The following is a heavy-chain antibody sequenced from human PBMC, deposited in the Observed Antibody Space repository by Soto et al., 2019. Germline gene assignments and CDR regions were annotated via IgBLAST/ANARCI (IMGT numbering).Heavy chain of an antibody. J-gene: IGHJ5*02. Sequence: EVQLVESGGGLVQPGGSLRLSCAASGFTFSSYWMSWVRQAPGKGLAWVANIKQDGSEKYYVDSVKGRFTISRDNAKNSLYLQMNSLRADDTAVYYCARDSGSSNSCYHNWFDPWGQGTLVTVSS. CDR3: ARDSGSSNSCYHNWFDP. CDR1: GFTFSSYW. V-gene: IGHV3-7*01. D-gene: IGHD2-2*01. CDR2: IKQDGSEK.